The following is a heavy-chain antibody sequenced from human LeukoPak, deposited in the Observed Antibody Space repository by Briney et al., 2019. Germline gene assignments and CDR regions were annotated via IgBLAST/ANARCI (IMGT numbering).Heavy chain of an antibody. D-gene: IGHD6-13*01. J-gene: IGHJ6*02. V-gene: IGHV4-4*07. CDR3: ARFGSSSWFSNYYYYGMDV. CDR2: IYSSGST. CDR1: GGSISSYY. Sequence: PSETLSLTCTVSGGSISSYYWSWIRQPAGKGLEWIGRIYSSGSTNYNPSLKSRVTISVDTSKNQFSLKLSSVTAADTAVYYCARFGSSSWFSNYYYYGMDVWGQGTTVTVSS.